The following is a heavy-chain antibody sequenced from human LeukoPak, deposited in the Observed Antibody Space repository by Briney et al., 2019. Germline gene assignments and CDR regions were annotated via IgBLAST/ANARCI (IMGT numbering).Heavy chain of an antibody. CDR1: GGSITTSGYY. D-gene: IGHD3-16*01. V-gene: IGHV4-39*07. CDR3: ARDSHTSYLTSEAFDI. CDR2: IYYSGST. J-gene: IGHJ3*02. Sequence: SETLSLTCTVSGGSITTSGYYWGWIRQPPGKGLEWIGSIYYSGSTYYNPSLKSRVTISVDTSKNQFSLKLSSVTAADTAVYYCARDSHTSYLTSEAFDIWGQGTMVTVSS.